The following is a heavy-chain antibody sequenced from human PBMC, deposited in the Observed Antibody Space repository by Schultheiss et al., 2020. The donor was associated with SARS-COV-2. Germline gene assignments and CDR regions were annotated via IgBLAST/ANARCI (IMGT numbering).Heavy chain of an antibody. Sequence: SQTLSLTCTVSGGSISSSSYYWGWIRQPPGKGLEWIGYIYYSGSTNYNPSLKSRVTISVDTSKNQFSLKLSSVTAADTAVYYCARVAYYDFWSGYHYYYYYYMDVWGKGTTVTVSS. D-gene: IGHD3-3*01. V-gene: IGHV4-61*05. CDR3: ARVAYYDFWSGYHYYYYYYMDV. CDR2: IYYSGST. J-gene: IGHJ6*03. CDR1: GGSISSSSYY.